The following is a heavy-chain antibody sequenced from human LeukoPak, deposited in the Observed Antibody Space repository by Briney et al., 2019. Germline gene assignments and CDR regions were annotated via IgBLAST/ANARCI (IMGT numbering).Heavy chain of an antibody. CDR2: ISAYNGNT. CDR3: ARELGDTAMAPYDY. D-gene: IGHD5-18*01. J-gene: IGHJ4*02. V-gene: IGHV1-18*01. Sequence: ASVKVSCKASGYAFTSYGISRVRQAPGQGLEWMGWISAYNGNTNYAQKLQGRVTMTTDTSTSTAYMELRSLRSDDTAVYYCARELGDTAMAPYDYWGQGTLVIVSS. CDR1: GYAFTSYG.